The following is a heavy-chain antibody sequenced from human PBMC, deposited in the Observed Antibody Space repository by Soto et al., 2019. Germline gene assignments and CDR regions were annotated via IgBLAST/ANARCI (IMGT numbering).Heavy chain of an antibody. V-gene: IGHV3-21*01. CDR1: GFTFSSYS. CDR2: ISSSSSYI. J-gene: IGHJ6*02. CDR3: ARGGGDQLLLPVDV. Sequence: EVQLVESGGGLVKPGGSLRLSCAASGFTFSSYSMNWVRQAPGKGLEWVSSISSSSSYIYYADSVKGRFTISRDNAKNSLYREKTRLRAGDTAVYYCARGGGDQLLLPVDVWGQGTTVTVSS. D-gene: IGHD2-2*01.